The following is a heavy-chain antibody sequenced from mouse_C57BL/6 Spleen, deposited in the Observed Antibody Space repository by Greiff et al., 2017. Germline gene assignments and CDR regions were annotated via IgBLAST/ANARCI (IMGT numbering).Heavy chain of an antibody. D-gene: IGHD1-1*01. Sequence: QVQLQQPGAELVKPGASVKMSCKASGYTFTSYWITWVKQRPGQGLEWIGDIYPGSGSTNYNEKFKSKATLTVDTSSSTAYMLLSSQTSEDSAVYYCARGGSSYDYWGQGTTLTVSS. CDR1: GYTFTSYW. V-gene: IGHV1-55*01. CDR3: ARGGSSYDY. CDR2: IYPGSGST. J-gene: IGHJ2*01.